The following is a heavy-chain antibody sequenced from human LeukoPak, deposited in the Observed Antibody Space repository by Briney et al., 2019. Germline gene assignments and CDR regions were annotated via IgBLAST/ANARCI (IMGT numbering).Heavy chain of an antibody. V-gene: IGHV1-18*01. CDR2: ISAYNSNT. Sequence: ASVKVSCKASGYTFTSYGISWVRQAPGQGLEWMGWISAYNSNTNYAQKLQGRVTMTTDTSTSTAYMELRSLRSDDTAVYYCARPIAAAGQYYFDYWGQGTLVTVSS. CDR3: ARPIAAAGQYYFDY. CDR1: GYTFTSYG. D-gene: IGHD6-13*01. J-gene: IGHJ4*02.